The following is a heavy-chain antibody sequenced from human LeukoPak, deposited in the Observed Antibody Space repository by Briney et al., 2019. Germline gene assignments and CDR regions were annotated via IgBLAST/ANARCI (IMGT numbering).Heavy chain of an antibody. V-gene: IGHV4-4*07. J-gene: IGHJ3*02. CDR2: IYTSGST. Sequence: PSETLSLTCTVSGGSISSYYWSWIRQPAGKGLEWIGRIYTSGSTNYNPSLKSRVTMSVDTSKNQFSLKLSSVTAADTAVYYCARTEGLLPRAPAFDIWGQGTMVTVSS. CDR1: GGSISSYY. CDR3: ARTEGLLPRAPAFDI. D-gene: IGHD3-3*01.